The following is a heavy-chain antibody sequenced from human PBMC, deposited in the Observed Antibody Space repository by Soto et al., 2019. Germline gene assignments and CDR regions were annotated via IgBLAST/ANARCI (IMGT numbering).Heavy chain of an antibody. CDR3: ARDHVAVAGTQDVMDF. Sequence: ASVKVSCKASGYTFTSYGISWVRQAPGQGLEWMGWISAYNGNTNYAQKLQGRVTMTTDTSTSTAYMELRSLRSDDTAVYYCARDHVAVAGTQDVMDFWGQGTTVTVSS. D-gene: IGHD6-19*01. V-gene: IGHV1-18*01. CDR2: ISAYNGNT. J-gene: IGHJ6*02. CDR1: GYTFTSYG.